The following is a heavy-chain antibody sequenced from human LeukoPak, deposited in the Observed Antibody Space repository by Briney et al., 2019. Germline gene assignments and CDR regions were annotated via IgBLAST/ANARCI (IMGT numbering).Heavy chain of an antibody. D-gene: IGHD2-15*01. CDR3: AKDRCSGSTCNSLGY. CDR2: IRYNETKN. V-gene: IGHV3-30*02. CDR1: GFSFSTCG. Sequence: GGSPRLSCAASGFSFSTCGMHWVRQAPGKGLEWVAFIRYNETKNHYVDSVKGRFTIFRDNSKNTLYLQMNSLRPEHAAVYYCAKDRCSGSTCNSLGYWGQGTLVTVSS. J-gene: IGHJ4*02.